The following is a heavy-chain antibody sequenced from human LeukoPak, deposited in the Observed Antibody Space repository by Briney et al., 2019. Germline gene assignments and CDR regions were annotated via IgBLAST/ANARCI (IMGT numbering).Heavy chain of an antibody. J-gene: IGHJ4*02. CDR3: ARMGLAAAFDY. Sequence: GGSLRLSCAASGLTVSSNYMSWVRQAPGKGLEWVSVIYSGGSTYYANSVKGRFTISRDNSKNTLYLQMNSLRAEDTAVYYCARMGLAAAFDYWGQGTLVTVSS. D-gene: IGHD6-13*01. V-gene: IGHV3-53*01. CDR2: IYSGGST. CDR1: GLTVSSNY.